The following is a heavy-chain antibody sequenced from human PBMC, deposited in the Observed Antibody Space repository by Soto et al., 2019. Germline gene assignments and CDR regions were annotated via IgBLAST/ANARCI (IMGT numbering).Heavy chain of an antibody. CDR1: GDSISSDGYH. V-gene: IGHV4-30-4*01. J-gene: IGHJ4*02. D-gene: IGHD2-8*01. CDR2: IYNGGRT. CDR3: ARAPVGMDSINFFDH. Sequence: PSETLSLTCTVSGDSISSDGYHWSWIRQSPGKGLECIGYIYNGGRTFYRPSLESRINMSLDATKNSYSLRLTPVTAADTAVYYCARAPVGMDSINFFDHWGQGILVTVSS.